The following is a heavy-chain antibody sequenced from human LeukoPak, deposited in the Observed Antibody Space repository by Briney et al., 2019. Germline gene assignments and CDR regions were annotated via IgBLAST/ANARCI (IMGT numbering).Heavy chain of an antibody. D-gene: IGHD1-14*01. V-gene: IGHV1-2*02. J-gene: IGHJ5*02. Sequence: GASVKVSCKASGYTFTGYYMHWVRQAPGQGLEWMGWINPNSGGTNYAQKFQGRVTMTRDTSISTAYMELSRLRSDDTAVYFCAKDILLPLSVPDPWGQGTLVTVSS. CDR1: GYTFTGYY. CDR3: AKDILLPLSVPDP. CDR2: INPNSGGT.